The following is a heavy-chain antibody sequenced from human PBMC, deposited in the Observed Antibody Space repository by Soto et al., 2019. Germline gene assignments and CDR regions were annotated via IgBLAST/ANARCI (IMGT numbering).Heavy chain of an antibody. CDR1: GFTFSSYG. V-gene: IGHV3-33*01. CDR3: ARSGSNYGGNSFFDY. D-gene: IGHD4-17*01. CDR2: IWYDGSNK. J-gene: IGHJ4*02. Sequence: QVQLVESGGGVVQPGRSLRLSCAASGFTFSSYGMHWVRQAPGKGLEWVAVIWYDGSNKYYADSVKGRFTISRDNSKNPLYLQMNSLRAEDTAVYYCARSGSNYGGNSFFDYWGQGTLVTVSS.